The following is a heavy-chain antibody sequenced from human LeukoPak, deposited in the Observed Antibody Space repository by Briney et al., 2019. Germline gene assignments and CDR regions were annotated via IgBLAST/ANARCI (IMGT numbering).Heavy chain of an antibody. CDR1: DDALRSHY. V-gene: IGHV4-59*11. CDR2: ISYIGST. D-gene: IGHD4-17*01. J-gene: IGHJ3*02. Sequence: SETLSLTCAVSDDALRSHYWAGISQPPGKGLEWIGYISYIGSTNYNPALKSRVTISIDTSKNQFSLKLSSVTAADTAVYYCARDLVTVTKGFDIWGQGTMVSVSS. CDR3: ARDLVTVTKGFDI.